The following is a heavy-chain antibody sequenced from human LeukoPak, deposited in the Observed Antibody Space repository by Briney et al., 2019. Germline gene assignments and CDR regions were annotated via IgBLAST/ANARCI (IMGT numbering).Heavy chain of an antibody. CDR1: GFTFSSYA. V-gene: IGHV3-23*01. CDR2: ISGSGSST. CDR3: AKDQRYDILTGYPDY. J-gene: IGHJ4*02. Sequence: GGSLRLSCAASGFTFSSYAMSWVRQAPGKGLEGVSAISGSGSSTYYADSVKGRFTISRDKSKNTLYLQMNTLRAEDTAVYYCAKDQRYDILTGYPDYWGQGTLVTVSS. D-gene: IGHD3-9*01.